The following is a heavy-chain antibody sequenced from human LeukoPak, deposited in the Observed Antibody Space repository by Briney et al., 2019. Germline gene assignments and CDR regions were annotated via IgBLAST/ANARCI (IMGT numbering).Heavy chain of an antibody. CDR3: ARVLIDYDFWSGGAFDI. V-gene: IGHV1-18*01. CDR2: ISAYNGNT. J-gene: IGHJ3*02. Sequence: ASVKVSCKASGGTFSNYAISWVRQAPGQGLEWMGWISAYNGNTNYAQKLQGRVTMTTDTSTSTAYMELRSLRSDDTAVYYCARVLIDYDFWSGGAFDIWGQGTMVTVSS. D-gene: IGHD3-3*01. CDR1: GGTFSNYA.